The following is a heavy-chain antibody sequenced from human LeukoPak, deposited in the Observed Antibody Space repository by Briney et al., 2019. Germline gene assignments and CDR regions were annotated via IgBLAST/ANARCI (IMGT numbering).Heavy chain of an antibody. V-gene: IGHV6-1*01. D-gene: IGHD2-21*02. CDR3: ARRLTQYDCFDP. CDR1: GDSVSSNSVT. CDR2: TYYRCTWYN. Sequence: SQTLSLTCAISGDSVSSNSVTWNWIRQSPPRGLEWLGRTYYRCTWYNDYAVSVRGRITVNPDTSKNQFSLHLNSVTPEDTAVYYCARRLTQYDCFDPWGQGILVTVSS. J-gene: IGHJ5*02.